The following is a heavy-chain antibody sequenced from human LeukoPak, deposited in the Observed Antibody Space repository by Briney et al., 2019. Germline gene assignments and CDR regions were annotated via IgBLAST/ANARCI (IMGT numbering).Heavy chain of an antibody. CDR3: ARLAQQLVPPYYYGMDV. D-gene: IGHD6-13*01. CDR2: IYPGDSDT. Sequence: GESLKISCKGSGYSFTSYWIGWVRQMPGKGLEWMGIIYPGDSDTRYSPSFQGQVTISADKSISTAYLQWSSLKASDTAMYYCARLAQQLVPPYYYGMDVWGQGTTVTVSS. V-gene: IGHV5-51*01. CDR1: GYSFTSYW. J-gene: IGHJ6*02.